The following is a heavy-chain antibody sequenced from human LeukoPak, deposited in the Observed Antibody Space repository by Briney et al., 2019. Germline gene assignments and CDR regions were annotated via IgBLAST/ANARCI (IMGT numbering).Heavy chain of an antibody. J-gene: IGHJ4*02. CDR3: ARQNYDYVWGSYRYTDY. CDR2: IYYSGST. CDR1: GGSISSSSYY. V-gene: IGHV4-39*01. Sequence: SETLSLTCTVSGGSISSSSYYWGWIRQPPGKGLEWIGSIYYSGSTYYNPSLKSRVTISVDTSKNQFSLKPSSVTAADTAVYYCARQNYDYVWGSYRYTDYWGQGTLVTVSS. D-gene: IGHD3-16*02.